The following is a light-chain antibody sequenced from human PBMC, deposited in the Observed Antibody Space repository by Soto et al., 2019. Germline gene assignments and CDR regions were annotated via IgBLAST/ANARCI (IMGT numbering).Light chain of an antibody. CDR2: EVS. CDR1: SSDVGGYNY. V-gene: IGLV2-14*01. CDR3: SSYTSISTLYV. J-gene: IGLJ1*01. Sequence: QSVLTQPPSASGSPGQSVTISCTGTSSDVGGYNYVSWYQQHPGKAPELMIYEVSHRPSGVSNRFSGSKSDNTASLTISGLQAEDEADYYCSSYTSISTLYVFGTGTKGTVL.